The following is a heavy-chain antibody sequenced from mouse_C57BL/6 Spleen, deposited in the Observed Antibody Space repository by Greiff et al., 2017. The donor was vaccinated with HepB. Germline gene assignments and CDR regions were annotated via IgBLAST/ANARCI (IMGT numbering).Heavy chain of an antibody. J-gene: IGHJ4*01. CDR2: FYPGSGSI. D-gene: IGHD2-1*01. V-gene: IGHV1-62-2*01. Sequence: VQLVESGAELVKPGASVKLSCKASGYTFTEYTIHWVKQRSGQGLEWIGWFYPGSGSIKYNEKFKDKATLTADKSSSTVYMELSRLTSEDSAVYFCARHEVYYGNYRGDYYAMDYWGQGTSVTVSS. CDR3: ARHEVYYGNYRGDYYAMDY. CDR1: GYTFTEYT.